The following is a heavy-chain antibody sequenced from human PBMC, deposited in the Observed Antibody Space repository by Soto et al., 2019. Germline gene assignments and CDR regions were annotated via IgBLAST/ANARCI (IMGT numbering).Heavy chain of an antibody. CDR2: ISGSGGST. V-gene: IGHV3-23*01. CDR1: GFTFSSYA. Sequence: GGSLRLSCAASGFTFSSYAMSWVRQAPGKGLEWVSAISGSGGSTYYADSVKGRFTISRDNSKNTLYLQMNSLRAEDTAVYYCAKRLGGSYYYYYGMDVWGQGTTVTVSS. CDR3: AKRLGGSYYYYYGMDV. D-gene: IGHD1-26*01. J-gene: IGHJ6*02.